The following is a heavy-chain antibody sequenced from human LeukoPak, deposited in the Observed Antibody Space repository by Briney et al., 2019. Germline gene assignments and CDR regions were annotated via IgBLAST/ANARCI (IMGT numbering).Heavy chain of an antibody. CDR2: ISGSGGST. CDR3: ARDRVVVVPAASPHDYYYYYGMDV. Sequence: PGGSLRLSCAASGFTFSSYAMSWVRQAPGKGLEWVSAISGSGGSTYYADSVKGRFTISRDNSKNTLYLQMNSLRAEDTAVYYCARDRVVVVPAASPHDYYYYYGMDVWGQGTTVTVSS. D-gene: IGHD2-2*01. J-gene: IGHJ6*02. V-gene: IGHV3-23*01. CDR1: GFTFSSYA.